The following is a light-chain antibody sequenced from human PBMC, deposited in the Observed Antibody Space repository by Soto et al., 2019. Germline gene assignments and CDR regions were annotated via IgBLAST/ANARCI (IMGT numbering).Light chain of an antibody. J-gene: IGLJ3*02. CDR1: XSNIGSNS. V-gene: IGLV1-44*01. CDR3: ATWDDSLNGPL. Sequence: QSVLTQPPSASGTPGQRVTISCSGIXSNIGSNSVNWYQQLPGTAPKLLMYSDSQRPSGVPDRFSGSKSGTSASLAISGLQSEDEADYYCATWDDSLNGPLFGGGTKVTVL. CDR2: SDS.